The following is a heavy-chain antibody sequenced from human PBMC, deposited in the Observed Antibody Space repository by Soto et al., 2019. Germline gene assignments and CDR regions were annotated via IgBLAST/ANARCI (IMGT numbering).Heavy chain of an antibody. D-gene: IGHD6-19*01. J-gene: IGHJ4*02. Sequence: PSETLSLTCTVSGGSISSSSYYWGWIRQPPGKGLEWIGIIYYSVSTYYNPSLKSRVTISVDTSKNQFSLKLSSVTAADTAVYYCARDLVGSGWYGDFRWGQGTLVTVSS. V-gene: IGHV4-39*02. CDR1: GGSISSSSYY. CDR3: ARDLVGSGWYGDFR. CDR2: IYYSVST.